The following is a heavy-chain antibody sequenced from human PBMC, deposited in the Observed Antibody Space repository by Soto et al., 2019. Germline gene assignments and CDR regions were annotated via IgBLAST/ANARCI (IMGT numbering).Heavy chain of an antibody. CDR1: GGSISSSSYY. J-gene: IGHJ4*02. CDR3: ARDGTLTQFDY. Sequence: PSETLSLTCTVSGGSISSSSYYWGWIRQPPGKGLEWIGSIYYSGSTYYNPSLKSRVTISVDTSKNQFSLKLSSVTAADTAVYYCARDGTLTQFDYWGQGTLVTVSS. CDR2: IYYSGST. D-gene: IGHD1-7*01. V-gene: IGHV4-39*02.